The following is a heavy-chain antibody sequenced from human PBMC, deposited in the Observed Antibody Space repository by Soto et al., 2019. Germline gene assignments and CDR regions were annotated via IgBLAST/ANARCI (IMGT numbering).Heavy chain of an antibody. V-gene: IGHV4-31*03. CDR2: IYYSWTT. J-gene: IGHJ4*02. CDR1: GGPISSDSYY. Sequence: QVQLQESGPGLVKPSQTLSLTCTVSGGPISSDSYYWSWIRKHPGKGLEWIGYIYYSWTTYDNPSLRSRVTISVDTSKNQFSLKRSSVTAADTAVYYCARDSSMAKGTGNFDYWGQGTLVTVSS. CDR3: ARDSSMAKGTGNFDY. D-gene: IGHD3-10*01.